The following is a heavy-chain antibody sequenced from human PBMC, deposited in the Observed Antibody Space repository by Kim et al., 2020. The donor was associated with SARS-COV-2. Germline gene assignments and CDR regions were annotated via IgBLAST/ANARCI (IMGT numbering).Heavy chain of an antibody. CDR3: ARDSDDYGGNLDH. V-gene: IGHV3-33*01. Sequence: KYAGSVRGQFTISRDKSKNTVYLQMNSLRVEDTAMYYCARDSDDYGGNLDHWGQGTLVTVSA. D-gene: IGHD4-17*01. J-gene: IGHJ4*02.